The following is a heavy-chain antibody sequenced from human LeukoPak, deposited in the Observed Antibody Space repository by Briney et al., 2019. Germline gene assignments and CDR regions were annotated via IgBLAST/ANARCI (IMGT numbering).Heavy chain of an antibody. CDR2: SYSDSNT. CDR3: VRKNRDFNAAFDI. V-gene: IGHV3-53*01. CDR1: GFTVSNNY. J-gene: IGHJ3*02. D-gene: IGHD1-14*01. Sequence: GGSLRLSCAASGFTVSNNYMSWVRQAPGKGLEWVSISYSDSNTNYADSVKGRFAISRDTSQNTLSLQMNSLRAEDTAVYYCVRKNRDFNAAFDIWGQGTVVTVSS.